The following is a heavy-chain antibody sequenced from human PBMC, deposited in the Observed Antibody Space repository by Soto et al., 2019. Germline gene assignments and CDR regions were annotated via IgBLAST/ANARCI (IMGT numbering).Heavy chain of an antibody. CDR2: INTGNGNT. D-gene: IGHD2-8*02. Sequence: GDSVKVSCKTSGYTFTNYAIHWVRQAPGQRLEWMGWINTGNGNTRYSQKFQDRITITRDTSASTAYLELSSLRSEDTAVYYCARSGGGYCTGAVCDANNWVAPWGQGTLVIVSA. CDR1: GYTFTNYA. J-gene: IGHJ5*02. CDR3: ARSGGGYCTGAVCDANNWVAP. V-gene: IGHV1-3*04.